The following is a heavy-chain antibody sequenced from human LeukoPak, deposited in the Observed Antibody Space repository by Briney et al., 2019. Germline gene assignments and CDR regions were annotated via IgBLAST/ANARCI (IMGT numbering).Heavy chain of an antibody. CDR3: ASSSGWYGDAFDI. J-gene: IGHJ3*02. CDR2: IYSGGST. D-gene: IGHD6-19*01. V-gene: IGHV3-53*04. Sequence: GGSLRLSCAASGFTVSSNYMSWVRQAPGKGLEWVSVIYSGGSTYYADSVKGRFTISRHNSKNTLYLQMNSLRAEDTAVCYCASSSGWYGDAFDIWGQGTMVTVSS. CDR1: GFTVSSNY.